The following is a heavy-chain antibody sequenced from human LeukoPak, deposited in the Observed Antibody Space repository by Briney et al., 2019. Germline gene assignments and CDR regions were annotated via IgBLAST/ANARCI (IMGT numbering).Heavy chain of an antibody. J-gene: IGHJ5*02. Sequence: XRSLRLSCGASGFTFSSYGMHWVRQAPGKGLEWVAVIWYDGSQKYYADSVKGRFTISRDNSKNVLYLQMNSLRVEDTAMYYCTRLYRSGWYVPWGQGTLVTVSS. D-gene: IGHD6-19*01. CDR1: GFTFSSYG. CDR2: IWYDGSQK. CDR3: TRLYRSGWYVP. V-gene: IGHV3-33*01.